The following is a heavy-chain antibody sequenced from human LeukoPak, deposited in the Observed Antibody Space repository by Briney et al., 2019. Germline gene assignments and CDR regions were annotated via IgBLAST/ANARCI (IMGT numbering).Heavy chain of an antibody. Sequence: PGGSLRLSCAASEFTFSNYGMRWVRQAPGKGKGLEWVSGISGGGGGTYYADSVKGRFTISRDDSKNRLYLQMNSLRAEDTAVYYCAKGRYTSGRNFDHWGQGTLVTVSS. D-gene: IGHD6-19*01. V-gene: IGHV3-23*01. CDR1: EFTFSNYG. CDR3: AKGRYTSGRNFDH. CDR2: ISGGGGGT. J-gene: IGHJ4*02.